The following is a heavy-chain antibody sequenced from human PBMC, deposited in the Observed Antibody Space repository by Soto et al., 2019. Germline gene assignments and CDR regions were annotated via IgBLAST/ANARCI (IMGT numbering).Heavy chain of an antibody. CDR3: ARTETTIFGVVPKGAYHYYRLAV. J-gene: IGHJ6*02. Sequence: SETLSLTCTVSGGSISSGGYYWSWIRQHPGKGLEWIGYIYYSGSTYYNPSLKSRVTISVDTSKNQFSLKLSSVTAADTAVYYCARTETTIFGVVPKGAYHYYRLAVWGQGTTVTVSS. D-gene: IGHD3-3*01. CDR1: GGSISSGGYY. CDR2: IYYSGST. V-gene: IGHV4-31*03.